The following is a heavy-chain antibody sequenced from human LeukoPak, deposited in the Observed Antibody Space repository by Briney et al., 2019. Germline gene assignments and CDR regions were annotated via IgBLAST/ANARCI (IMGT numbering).Heavy chain of an antibody. J-gene: IGHJ5*02. Sequence: SETLSLTCTVSGGSISNYYWRWIRQPPGKGLEWIGYIYYSGSTNYNPSLKSRVTISVDTSKNQFSLKLNSVTAADTAVYYCARHYGPWGQGTLVTVSS. CDR2: IYYSGST. D-gene: IGHD3-10*01. CDR3: ARHYGP. V-gene: IGHV4-59*08. CDR1: GGSISNYY.